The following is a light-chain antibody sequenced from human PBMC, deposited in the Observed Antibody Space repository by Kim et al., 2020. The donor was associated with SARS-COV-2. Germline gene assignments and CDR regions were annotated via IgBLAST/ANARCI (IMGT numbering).Light chain of an antibody. CDR3: QKYNSAPWT. Sequence: DIQMTQSPSSLSATVGDRVTITCRASQDISNNVAGFQLKPGKAPKILICAASALQSGVPSRFSGSGSGTDFTLTVTSLQPEDVATYYCQKYNSAPWTFGQGTKVDIK. CDR2: AAS. J-gene: IGKJ1*01. V-gene: IGKV1-27*01. CDR1: QDISNN.